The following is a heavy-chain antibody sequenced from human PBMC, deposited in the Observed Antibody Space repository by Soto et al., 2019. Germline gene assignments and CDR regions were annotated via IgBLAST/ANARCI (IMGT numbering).Heavy chain of an antibody. D-gene: IGHD3-10*01. CDR3: AGELDLPPYYNYYGMGV. J-gene: IGHJ6*02. CDR2: IGDSSAFT. V-gene: IGHV3-23*01. CDR1: GFTFGTYA. Sequence: GGSLRLSCAASGFTFGTYAFSWVRQAPGKGLEWVSGIGDSSAFTYYADSVKGRFTISRDNSKNTVYLQMNSLRAEDTALYYCAGELDLPPYYNYYGMGVWGQGTTVTVSS.